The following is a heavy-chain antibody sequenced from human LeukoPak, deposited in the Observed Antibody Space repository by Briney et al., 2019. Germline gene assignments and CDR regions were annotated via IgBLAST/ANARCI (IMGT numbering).Heavy chain of an antibody. CDR1: GFTFSSYG. J-gene: IGHJ6*02. CDR3: AKDWPGGPPPPADSWYRLPLDYYYGMDV. V-gene: IGHV3-30*18. CDR2: ISYDGSNK. D-gene: IGHD6-13*01. Sequence: GTSLRLSCAASGFTFSSYGMHWVRQAPGKGLEWVAVISYDGSNKYYADSVKGRFTISRDNSKNTLYLQMNSLRAEDTAVYYCAKDWPGGPPPPADSWYRLPLDYYYGMDVWGQGTTVTVSS.